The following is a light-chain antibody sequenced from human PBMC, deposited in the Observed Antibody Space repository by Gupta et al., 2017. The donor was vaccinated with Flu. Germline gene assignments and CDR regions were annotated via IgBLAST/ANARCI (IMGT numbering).Light chain of an antibody. J-gene: IGLJ7*01. CDR2: RNN. Sequence: VTISCSGSSSNIGSNSVHWYQQLPGTDPKLLMYRNNQRPSGVPDRFSGSKSGTSASLAISGLRSEDEADDFCATWDDTLSGPVFGGGTQLTVL. CDR1: SSNIGSNS. CDR3: ATWDDTLSGPV. V-gene: IGLV1-47*01.